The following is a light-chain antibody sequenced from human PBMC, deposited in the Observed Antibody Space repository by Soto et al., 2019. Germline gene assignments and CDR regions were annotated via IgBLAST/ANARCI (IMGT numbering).Light chain of an antibody. V-gene: IGLV1-40*01. Sequence: QSARTQPPSVSGAPGQRVIISCTGGSSNIGADYEVHWNQQLPGTAPKLLIYGNTNRPSGVPDRFSGSKSGSSASLAIAGLQAEYDVEYYCQSYDNPPYPSVLATGTKVAGL. CDR3: QSYDNPPYPSV. J-gene: IGLJ1*01. CDR1: SSNIGADYE. CDR2: GNT.